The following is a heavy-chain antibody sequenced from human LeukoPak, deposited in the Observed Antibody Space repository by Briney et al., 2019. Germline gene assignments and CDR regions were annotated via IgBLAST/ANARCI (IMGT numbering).Heavy chain of an antibody. D-gene: IGHD5-12*01. CDR2: ISSSSSYI. CDR3: ARCGYSGYVSDY. Sequence: GGSLRLSCAASGFTFSSYSMNWVRQAPGKGLEWVSSISSSSSYIYYADSVKGRFTISRDNAKNPLYLQMNSLRAEDTAVYYCARCGYSGYVSDYWGQGTLVTVSS. CDR1: GFTFSSYS. J-gene: IGHJ4*02. V-gene: IGHV3-21*01.